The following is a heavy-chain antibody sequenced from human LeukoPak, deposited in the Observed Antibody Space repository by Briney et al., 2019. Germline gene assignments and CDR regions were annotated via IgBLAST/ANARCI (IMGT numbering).Heavy chain of an antibody. D-gene: IGHD2-2*01. Sequence: PSETLSLTCAVYGGSFSDYYWTWIRQPPGKGLEWIGEINHSGTTNYNPSLKSRVTISVDTSKNQFSLRLSSVTAADTAVYYCARGLRLPSRSTPAVPHVWGKGTTVTVSA. J-gene: IGHJ6*04. CDR3: ARGLRLPSRSTPAVPHV. CDR1: GGSFSDYY. V-gene: IGHV4-34*01. CDR2: INHSGTT.